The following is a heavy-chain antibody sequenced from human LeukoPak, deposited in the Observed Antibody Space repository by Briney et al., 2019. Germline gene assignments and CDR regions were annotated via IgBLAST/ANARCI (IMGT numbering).Heavy chain of an antibody. CDR2: IYYRGST. V-gene: IGHV4-59*08. Sequence: PSETLSLTCTVSGGSITNYYWSWIRQPTGKGLEYIGNIYYRGSTNYNPSLKSRVTISVDTSKNQFSLKLSSVTAADTAVYYCARHQVLYSSGWFDYWGQGTLVTVSS. CDR3: ARHQVLYSSGWFDY. D-gene: IGHD6-19*01. CDR1: GGSITNYY. J-gene: IGHJ4*02.